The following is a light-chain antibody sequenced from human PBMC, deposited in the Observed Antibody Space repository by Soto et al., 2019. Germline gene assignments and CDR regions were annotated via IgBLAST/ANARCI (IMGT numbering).Light chain of an antibody. CDR3: CSYAGNDNFYV. V-gene: IGLV2-8*01. CDR1: SSDVGGYNY. J-gene: IGLJ1*01. Sequence: QSALTQPPSASGSPGQSVTISCTGTSSDVGGYNYVSWYQQHPGKAPKLMIYEFSRRPSGVPDRSSGSRSANTAFLTVSGLQAEDEADYYCCSYAGNDNFYVFGTGTKVTVL. CDR2: EFS.